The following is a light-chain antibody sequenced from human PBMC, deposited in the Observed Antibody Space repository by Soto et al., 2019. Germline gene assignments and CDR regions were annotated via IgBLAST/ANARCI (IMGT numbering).Light chain of an antibody. V-gene: IGKV3-20*01. J-gene: IGKJ1*01. CDR1: QSVSNSF. CDR3: QQYGDQPWT. CDR2: GAS. Sequence: IGFSQSACTVSLSPGERATLSCRASQSVSNSFLAWYQQKPGQAPRLLISGASGRATGVPDRFSGSGSGTEFTLTNDRLESEDFAVYFCQQYGDQPWTFGQGTKVDI.